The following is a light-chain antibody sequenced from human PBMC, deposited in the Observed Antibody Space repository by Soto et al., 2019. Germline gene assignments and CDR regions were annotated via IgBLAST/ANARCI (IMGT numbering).Light chain of an antibody. V-gene: IGKV3D-15*01. Sequence: EIVMTQSPATLSVFLGEGVTLSCRVSQHLHNNVAWYQHKPGQAPRLLLYGGSTRASGIPPRFSGTWTGTEFTLSISSLQSEDFAVYFCQQYSLWPRTFGGGTKVDIK. J-gene: IGKJ4*01. CDR1: QHLHNN. CDR2: GGS. CDR3: QQYSLWPRT.